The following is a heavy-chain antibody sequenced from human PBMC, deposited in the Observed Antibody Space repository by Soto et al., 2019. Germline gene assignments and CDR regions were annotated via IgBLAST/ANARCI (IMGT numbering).Heavy chain of an antibody. CDR1: GFTFSDYS. D-gene: IGHD2-2*03. J-gene: IGHJ6*02. Sequence: PGESLKISCAASGFTFSDYSMNWVRQAPGKGLEWVSYISRSGSDIYYADSVKGRFTISRDNAKNSLFLQMNSLRAEDTAVYYCATVGYCSSTSCQTRYYYYGMDVWDQGTTVTVPS. CDR3: ATVGYCSSTSCQTRYYYYGMDV. CDR2: ISRSGSDI. V-gene: IGHV3-11*01.